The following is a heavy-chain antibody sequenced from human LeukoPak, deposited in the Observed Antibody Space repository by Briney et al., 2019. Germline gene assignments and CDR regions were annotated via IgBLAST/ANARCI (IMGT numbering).Heavy chain of an antibody. CDR2: ISSSSSYI. J-gene: IGHJ5*02. CDR1: GFTFSSYS. CDR3: AKAPHYDILTGSFDP. Sequence: GGSLRLSCAASGFTFSSYSMNWVRQAPGKGLEWVSSISSSSSYIYYADSVKGRFTISRDNAKNSLYLQMNSLRAEDTAVYYCAKAPHYDILTGSFDPWGQGTLVTVSS. D-gene: IGHD3-9*01. V-gene: IGHV3-21*04.